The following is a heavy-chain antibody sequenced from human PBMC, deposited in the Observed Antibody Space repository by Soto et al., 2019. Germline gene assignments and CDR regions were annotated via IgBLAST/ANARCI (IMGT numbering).Heavy chain of an antibody. V-gene: IGHV3-23*01. CDR3: AKDVLGDAFSMAAFDN. CDR2: IRGSDGST. Sequence: EVHLLQSGGGLVQPGGSLRLFCAASGFTFSNYAMSWVRQAPGKEPEWVSAIRGSDGSTFYADSVRGRFTISRDNSRNTLYLQMNSLTAGDAAIYYCAKDVLGDAFSMAAFDNWDQGSLVTVSS. CDR1: GFTFSNYA. D-gene: IGHD3-16*01. J-gene: IGHJ4*02.